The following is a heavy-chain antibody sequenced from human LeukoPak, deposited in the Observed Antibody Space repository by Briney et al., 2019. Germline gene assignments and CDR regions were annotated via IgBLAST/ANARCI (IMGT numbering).Heavy chain of an antibody. CDR3: AILYVRPDSSGYYPKIDY. CDR1: GGTFSSYA. J-gene: IGHJ4*02. D-gene: IGHD3-22*01. V-gene: IGHV1-69*13. Sequence: SVKVSCKASGGTFSSYAINWVRQAPGQGLEWMGGIIPMFGTANYAQKFQGRVTITADESTSTAYMELSSLRSEDTAVYYCAILYVRPDSSGYYPKIDYWGQGTLVTVSS. CDR2: IIPMFGTA.